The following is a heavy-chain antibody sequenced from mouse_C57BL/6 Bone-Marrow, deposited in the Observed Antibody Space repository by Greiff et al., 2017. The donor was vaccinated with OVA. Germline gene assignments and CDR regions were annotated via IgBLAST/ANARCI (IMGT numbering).Heavy chain of an antibody. Sequence: QVQLQQSGAELVRPGASVTLSCKASGYTFTDYEMHWVKQTPVHGLEWIGAIDPETGGTAYNQKFKGKALLTADQSSSTAYMELRSLTSEDSAVYYCTRSYSNYGDFDYWGQGTTFTVSS. V-gene: IGHV1-15*01. CDR3: TRSYSNYGDFDY. J-gene: IGHJ2*01. D-gene: IGHD2-5*01. CDR2: IDPETGGT. CDR1: GYTFTDYE.